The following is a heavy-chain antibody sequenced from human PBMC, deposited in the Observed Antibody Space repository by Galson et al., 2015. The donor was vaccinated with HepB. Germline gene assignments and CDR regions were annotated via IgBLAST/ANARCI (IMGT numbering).Heavy chain of an antibody. CDR2: ISGNGENT. V-gene: IGHV3-23*01. J-gene: IGHJ5*01. CDR1: GFIFSGSA. D-gene: IGHD4-17*01. Sequence: SLRLSCAASGFIFSGSAMNWVRQAPGKGLEWVSGISGNGENTCYADSVRGRFPISRDNSKNTLYLQMNGLRAEDTAVYYCVKEQYGDQILSAFDSWGLGTLVTVSS. CDR3: VKEQYGDQILSAFDS.